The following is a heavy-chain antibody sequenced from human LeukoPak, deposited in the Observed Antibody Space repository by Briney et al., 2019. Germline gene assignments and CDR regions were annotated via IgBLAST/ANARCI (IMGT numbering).Heavy chain of an antibody. V-gene: IGHV3-21*01. CDR1: GFTFSSYS. J-gene: IGHJ5*02. CDR2: ISSSSSYI. Sequence: PGGSLRLPCAASGFTFSSYSMNWVRQAPGKGLEWVSSISSSSSYIYYADSVKGRFTISRDNAKNSLYLQMNSLRAEDTAVYYCARADQKEDWFDPWGQGTLVTVSS. CDR3: ARADQKEDWFDP.